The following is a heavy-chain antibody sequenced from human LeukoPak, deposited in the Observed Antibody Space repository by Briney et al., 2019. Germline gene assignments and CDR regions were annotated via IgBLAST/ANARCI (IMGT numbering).Heavy chain of an antibody. J-gene: IGHJ4*02. Sequence: PSATLSLTCAVYGGSFSGYYWSWIRQPPGKGLEWIGEINHSGSTNYNPSLKSRVTISVDTSKNQFSLKLSSVTAADTAVYYCARFSQYYDSPTHYLDYWGQGILVTVSS. D-gene: IGHD2/OR15-2a*01. CDR3: ARFSQYYDSPTHYLDY. CDR2: INHSGST. V-gene: IGHV4-34*01. CDR1: GGSFSGYY.